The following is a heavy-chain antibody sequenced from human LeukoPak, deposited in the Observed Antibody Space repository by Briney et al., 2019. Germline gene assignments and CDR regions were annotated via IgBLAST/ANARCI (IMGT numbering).Heavy chain of an antibody. D-gene: IGHD5-18*01. Sequence: ASVKVSCKASGGTFSSYAISWVRQAPGQGLEWMGGIIPIFGTANYAQKFQGRVTITADESTSTAYMELSSLRSDDAAVYYCARARYQDTKVGYFDYWGQGPLVTVSS. J-gene: IGHJ4*02. V-gene: IGHV1-69*01. CDR3: ARARYQDTKVGYFDY. CDR2: IIPIFGTA. CDR1: GGTFSSYA.